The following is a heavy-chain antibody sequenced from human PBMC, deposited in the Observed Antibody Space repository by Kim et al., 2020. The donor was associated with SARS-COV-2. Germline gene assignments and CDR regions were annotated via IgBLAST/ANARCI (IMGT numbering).Heavy chain of an antibody. CDR1: GGSISSYY. CDR3: AGNRDRIFDS. Sequence: SETLSLTCTVSGGSISSYYWSWIRQPPGKGLEWIGYIYYSGSTNYNPSLKSRVTISVDTSKNQLSLKLSSVTAADTAVYYCAGNRDRIFDSWGQGTLVTVSS. J-gene: IGHJ4*02. D-gene: IGHD3-16*02. CDR2: IYYSGST. V-gene: IGHV4-59*01.